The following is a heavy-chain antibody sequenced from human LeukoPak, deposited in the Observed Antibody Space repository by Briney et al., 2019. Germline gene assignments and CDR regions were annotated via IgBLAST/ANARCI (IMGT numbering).Heavy chain of an antibody. CDR2: IYYSGST. V-gene: IGHV4-31*03. J-gene: IGHJ4*02. D-gene: IGHD5-18*01. CDR1: GGSISSGGYY. Sequence: PSETLSLTCTVSGGSISSGGYYWSWIRQHPGKGLEWIGYIYYSGSTYYNPSLKSRVTISVDTSKNQFSLKLSSVTAADTAVYYCARAWDTAMPYFDYWGQGTLVTVSS. CDR3: ARAWDTAMPYFDY.